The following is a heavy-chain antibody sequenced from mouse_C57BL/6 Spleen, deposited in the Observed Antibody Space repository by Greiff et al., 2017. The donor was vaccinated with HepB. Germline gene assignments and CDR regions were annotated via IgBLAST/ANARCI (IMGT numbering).Heavy chain of an antibody. CDR3: ARDYYGSSFYYYAMDY. J-gene: IGHJ4*01. CDR1: GYSITSGYY. D-gene: IGHD1-1*01. V-gene: IGHV3-6*01. CDR2: ISYDGSN. Sequence: EVKLVESGPGLVKPSQSLSLTRSVTGYSITSGYYWNWIRQFPGNKLEWMGYISYDGSNNYNPSLKNRISITRDTSKNQFFLKLNSVSTEDTATYYCARDYYGSSFYYYAMDYWGQGTSVTVSS.